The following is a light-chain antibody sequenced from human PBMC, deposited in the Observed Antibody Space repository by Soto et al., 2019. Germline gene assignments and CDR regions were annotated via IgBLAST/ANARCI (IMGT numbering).Light chain of an antibody. Sequence: DIQMTQSPSTLSASVGDRVTITCLASQSMSSWLAWYQQKPGKAPKLLIYDAYSLESGVPSRFSGSGSGTEFTLTISSLQPDDFATYYCQQYNSYLWTFGQGTKVDIK. CDR3: QQYNSYLWT. V-gene: IGKV1-5*01. J-gene: IGKJ1*01. CDR1: QSMSSW. CDR2: DAY.